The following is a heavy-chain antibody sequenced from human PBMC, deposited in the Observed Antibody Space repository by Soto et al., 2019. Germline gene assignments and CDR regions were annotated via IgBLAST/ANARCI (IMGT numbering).Heavy chain of an antibody. V-gene: IGHV3-48*02. CDR3: ARDGAYSYGYDYYYYGMDV. CDR2: ISSSSSTI. CDR1: GFTFSSYS. J-gene: IGHJ6*02. D-gene: IGHD5-18*01. Sequence: GGSLRLSCAASGFTFSSYSMNWVRQAPGKGLEWVSYISSSSSTIYYADSVKGRFTISRDNAKNSLYLQMNSLRDEDTAVYYCARDGAYSYGYDYYYYGMDVWGQGTTVTVSS.